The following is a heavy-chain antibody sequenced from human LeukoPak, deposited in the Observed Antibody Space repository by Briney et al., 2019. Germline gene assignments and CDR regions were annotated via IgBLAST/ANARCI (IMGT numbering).Heavy chain of an antibody. J-gene: IGHJ4*02. CDR3: ARVFDS. Sequence: SETLSLTCTVSGGSVSTSDYYWGWIRQSPVKGLEWIGDVFYTGKTNYNPSLRGRATISIDTSKNQFTLKLTYVTAADSAVYYCARVFDSWGQGTLVTVSS. V-gene: IGHV4-39*06. CDR1: GGSVSTSDYY. CDR2: VFYTGKT.